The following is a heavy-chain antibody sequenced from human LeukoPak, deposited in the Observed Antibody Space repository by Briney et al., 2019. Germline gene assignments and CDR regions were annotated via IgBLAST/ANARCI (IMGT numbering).Heavy chain of an antibody. CDR2: INHSGST. Sequence: SETLSLTCAVSGGSFSGYYWTWIRQPPGKGLEWIGEINHSGSTNYNPSLKSRVTISVDTSKNQFSLKLSSVTAADTAVYYCARARRDFWSGYYKAGDSGFDYWGQGTLVTVSS. J-gene: IGHJ4*02. D-gene: IGHD3-3*01. CDR1: GGSFSGYY. V-gene: IGHV4-34*01. CDR3: ARARRDFWSGYYKAGDSGFDY.